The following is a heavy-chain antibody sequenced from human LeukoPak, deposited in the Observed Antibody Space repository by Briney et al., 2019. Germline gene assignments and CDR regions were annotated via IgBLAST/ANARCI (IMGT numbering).Heavy chain of an antibody. Sequence: PSETLSLTCAVYGGSFSGYYWSWIRQPPGKGLEWIGEINHSGSTNYNPSLKSRVTISVDTSKNQFSLKLSSVTAADTAVYYCARYSGYDGAGTSFDPWGQGTLVTVSS. V-gene: IGHV4-34*01. CDR1: GGSFSGYY. CDR2: INHSGST. D-gene: IGHD5-12*01. J-gene: IGHJ5*02. CDR3: ARYSGYDGAGTSFDP.